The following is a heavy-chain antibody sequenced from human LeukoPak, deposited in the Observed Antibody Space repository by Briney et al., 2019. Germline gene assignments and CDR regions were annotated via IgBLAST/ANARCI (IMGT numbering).Heavy chain of an antibody. Sequence: PGGSLRLSCAASGFTFSSYAMHWVRQAPGKGLEWVAVISYDGSNKYYADSVKGRFTISRDNSKNTLYLQMNSLRAEDTAVYYCATPVFDYWGQGTLVTVSS. V-gene: IGHV3-30-3*01. CDR3: ATPVFDY. J-gene: IGHJ4*02. CDR2: ISYDGSNK. CDR1: GFTFSSYA.